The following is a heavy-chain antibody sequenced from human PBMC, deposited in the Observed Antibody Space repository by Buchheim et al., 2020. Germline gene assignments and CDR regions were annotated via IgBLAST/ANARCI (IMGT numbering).Heavy chain of an antibody. Sequence: EMQLVESGGVVVQPGGSLRLSCAASGFTFDDYAMHWVRQAPGKGLEWVSLISWDGGSTYYAYSVKGRFTISRDNSKHSLYLQMNSLRAEDTALYYCAKPIGSRYDFWSGSYGMDVWGQGTT. D-gene: IGHD3-3*01. J-gene: IGHJ6*02. V-gene: IGHV3-43D*04. CDR3: AKPIGSRYDFWSGSYGMDV. CDR1: GFTFDDYA. CDR2: ISWDGGST.